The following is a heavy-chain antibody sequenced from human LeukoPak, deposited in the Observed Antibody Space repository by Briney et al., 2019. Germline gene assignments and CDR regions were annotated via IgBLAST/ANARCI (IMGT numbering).Heavy chain of an antibody. V-gene: IGHV3-30*18. Sequence: SGGSLRLSCAASGLTFSTYGIHWVRQAPGKGLEWVAVISYDGSNKYYADSVKGRFTISRDNSKNTLYLQMNSLRAEDTAIYYCAKDRGSFTYYFDYWGQGTLVTVSS. J-gene: IGHJ4*02. D-gene: IGHD1-26*01. CDR2: ISYDGSNK. CDR3: AKDRGSFTYYFDY. CDR1: GLTFSTYG.